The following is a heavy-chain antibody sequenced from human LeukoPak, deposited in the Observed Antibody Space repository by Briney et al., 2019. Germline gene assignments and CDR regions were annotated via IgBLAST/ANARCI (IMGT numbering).Heavy chain of an antibody. CDR2: IYHSGST. CDR1: GGSISSGGYY. D-gene: IGHD3-3*01. CDR3: ARGGYYHNWFDP. Sequence: PSQTLSLTCTVSGGSISSGGYYWSWIRQHPGKGLEWIGYIYHSGSTYYNPSLKSRVTISVDTSKNQFSLKLSSVTAADTAVYYCARGGYYHNWFDPWGQGTLVTVSS. J-gene: IGHJ5*02. V-gene: IGHV4-31*03.